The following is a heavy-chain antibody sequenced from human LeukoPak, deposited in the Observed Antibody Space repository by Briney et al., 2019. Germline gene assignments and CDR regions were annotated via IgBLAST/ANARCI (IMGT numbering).Heavy chain of an antibody. D-gene: IGHD2-15*01. Sequence: GGSLRLSCAASGFTFSSYGMHWVRQAPGKGLEWVAVISYDGSNKYYADSVKGRFTISRDNSKNTLYLQMNSLRAEDTAVYYCAKVHGGSFDPWGQGTLVTVSS. J-gene: IGHJ5*02. CDR3: AKVHGGSFDP. CDR2: ISYDGSNK. CDR1: GFTFSSYG. V-gene: IGHV3-30*18.